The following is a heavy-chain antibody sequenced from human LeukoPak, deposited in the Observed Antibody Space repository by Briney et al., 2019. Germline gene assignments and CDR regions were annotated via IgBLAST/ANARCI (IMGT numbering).Heavy chain of an antibody. Sequence: GGSLRLSCAASGFTLSTYAMSWVRQTPGKGLEWVAATSSSDAGTYHADSVRGRFTISRDNSKNTLYLQMNSLRAEDTAVYYCAKGISEERWLQLSFDIWGQGTMVTVSS. CDR2: TSSSDAGT. J-gene: IGHJ3*02. V-gene: IGHV3-23*01. D-gene: IGHD5-24*01. CDR1: GFTLSTYA. CDR3: AKGISEERWLQLSFDI.